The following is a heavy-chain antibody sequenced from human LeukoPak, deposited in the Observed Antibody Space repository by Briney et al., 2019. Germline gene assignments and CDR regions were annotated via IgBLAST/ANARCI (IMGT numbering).Heavy chain of an antibody. J-gene: IGHJ4*02. D-gene: IGHD6-13*01. V-gene: IGHV3-48*01. CDR1: GFTFSSYW. CDR2: ISSSSSTI. CDR3: AREALSSSWGTDY. Sequence: PGGSLRLSCAASGFTFSSYWMTWVRQAPGKGLEWVSYISSSSSTIYYADSVKGRFTISRDNAKNSLYLQMNSLRAEDTAVYYCAREALSSSWGTDYWGQGTLVTVSS.